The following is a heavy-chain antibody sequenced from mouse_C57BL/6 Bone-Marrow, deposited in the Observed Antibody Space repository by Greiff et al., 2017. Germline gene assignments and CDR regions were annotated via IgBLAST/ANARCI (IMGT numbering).Heavy chain of an antibody. CDR1: EYEFPSHD. Sequence: EVHLVESGGGLVQPGESLKLSCESNEYEFPSHDMSWVRKTPEKRLELVAAINSDGGSTSYPDTMERRFIISRDNTKKTLYLQMSSLRSEDTALYYCARQPPTIPHYFDYWGQGTTLTVSS. CDR2: INSDGGST. V-gene: IGHV5-2*01. CDR3: ARQPPTIPHYFDY. J-gene: IGHJ2*01. D-gene: IGHD2-12*01.